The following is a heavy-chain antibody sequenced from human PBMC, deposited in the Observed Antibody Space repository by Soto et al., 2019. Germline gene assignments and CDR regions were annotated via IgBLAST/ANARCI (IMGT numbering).Heavy chain of an antibody. J-gene: IGHJ4*02. D-gene: IGHD4-17*01. CDR1: GFAFSSYG. Sequence: QAQLVESGGGVVQPGRSLRLSCAASGFAFSSYGLHWVRQAPGPGLEWVAVISYDGSLQHYADSVKGRFTISRDNSKNMVLLQISSLRAEDTAVYYCVSDRRYGQASVLYSWGQGTLVSVSS. V-gene: IGHV3-30*03. CDR3: VSDRRYGQASVLYS. CDR2: ISYDGSLQ.